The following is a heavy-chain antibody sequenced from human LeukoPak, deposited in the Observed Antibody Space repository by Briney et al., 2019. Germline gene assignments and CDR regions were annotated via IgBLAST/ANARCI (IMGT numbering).Heavy chain of an antibody. V-gene: IGHV1-8*01. J-gene: IGHJ4*02. CDR1: EYTFTSYD. CDR2: MNPNSGNT. CDR3: ARGSWGEIAGRKSFEF. Sequence: ASVTVSCKASEYTFTSYDINWVRQATGQGLEWMEWMNPNSGNTGYAQRFQGRVTMTRVTSISTAYMELNNLTSEDTAVYYCARGSWGEIAGRKSFEFWGQGSLVTVSS. D-gene: IGHD6-6*01.